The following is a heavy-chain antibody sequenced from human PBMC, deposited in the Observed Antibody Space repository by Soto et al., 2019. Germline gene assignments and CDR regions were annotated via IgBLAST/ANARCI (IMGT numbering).Heavy chain of an antibody. CDR2: INPSGGST. CDR1: GYTFTSYY. D-gene: IGHD3-3*01. V-gene: IGHV1-46*01. J-gene: IGHJ6*02. Sequence: ASVKVSCKASGYTFTSYYMHWVRQAPGQGLEWMGIINPSGGSTSYAQKFQGRVTMTRDTSTSTFCMELSSLRSEDTAVYYCARAYITIFGVVIRAIDYYGMDVWGQGTTVTVSS. CDR3: ARAYITIFGVVIRAIDYYGMDV.